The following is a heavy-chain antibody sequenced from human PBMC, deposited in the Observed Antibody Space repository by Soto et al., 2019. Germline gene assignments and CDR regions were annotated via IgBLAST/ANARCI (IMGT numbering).Heavy chain of an antibody. CDR1: GFSFSSYV. J-gene: IGHJ4*02. CDR3: AKASGSGWPYYFDS. V-gene: IGHV3-23*01. Sequence: GGSLRLSCAASGFSFSSYVMAWVRQAPGKGLEWVSAMTYGGSTYYPDSVKGRFTISRDNSENTLYLQMNSLRGEDTAVYYCAKASGSGWPYYFDSWGQGTLVTVSS. D-gene: IGHD6-19*01. CDR2: MTYGGST.